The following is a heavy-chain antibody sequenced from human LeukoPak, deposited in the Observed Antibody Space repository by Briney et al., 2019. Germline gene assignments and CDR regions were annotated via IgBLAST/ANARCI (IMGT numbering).Heavy chain of an antibody. J-gene: IGHJ4*02. CDR2: INHSGGT. D-gene: IGHD3-10*01. CDR1: GGSFSGYY. Sequence: PSETLSLTCAVYGGSFSGYYWSWIRQPPGKGLEWIGEINHSGGTNYNPSLKSRVTISVDTSKNQFSLKLSSVTAADTAVYYCARGSRITMVRGVIGLNFWGQGTLVTVSS. V-gene: IGHV4-34*01. CDR3: ARGSRITMVRGVIGLNF.